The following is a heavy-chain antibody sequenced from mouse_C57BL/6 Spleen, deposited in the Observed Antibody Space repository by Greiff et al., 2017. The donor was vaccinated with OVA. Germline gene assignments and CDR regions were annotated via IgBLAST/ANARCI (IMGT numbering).Heavy chain of an antibody. D-gene: IGHD4-1*02. Sequence: QVQLQQSGAELVKPGASVKISCKASGYAFSSYWMNWVKQRPGKGLEWIGQIYPGDGDTNYNGKFKGQATLTADKSSSTAYMQLSSLTSEDSAVYFCARSNWADYAMDYWGQGTSVTVSS. J-gene: IGHJ4*01. CDR2: IYPGDGDT. V-gene: IGHV1-80*01. CDR3: ARSNWADYAMDY. CDR1: GYAFSSYW.